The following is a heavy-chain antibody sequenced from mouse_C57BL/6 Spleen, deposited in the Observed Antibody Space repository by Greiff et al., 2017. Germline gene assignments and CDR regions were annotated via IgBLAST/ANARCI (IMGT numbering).Heavy chain of an antibody. Sequence: VQLQLSGAELVKPGASVKISCKASGYAFSSYWMNWVKQRPGKGLEWIGQIYPGDGDTNYNGKFKGKATLTADKSSSTAYMQLSSLTSEDSAVYFCARGRDYYAMDYWGQGTSVTVSS. J-gene: IGHJ4*01. CDR2: IYPGDGDT. CDR3: ARGRDYYAMDY. V-gene: IGHV1-80*01. CDR1: GYAFSSYW.